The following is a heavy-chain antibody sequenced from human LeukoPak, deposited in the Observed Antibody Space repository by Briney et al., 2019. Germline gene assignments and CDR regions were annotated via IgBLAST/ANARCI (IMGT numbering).Heavy chain of an antibody. D-gene: IGHD3-3*01. CDR1: GFTFRPYW. CDR3: ARDTSYAMDV. Sequence: GGSLRLSCAASGFTFRPYWMHWVRKAPGKGLVWVSRTNSDGSSTAYADSVKGRFTISRDNAKSTLYLQMNSLRPEDTAVYYCARDTSYAMDVWGQGTTVTVSS. CDR2: TNSDGSST. J-gene: IGHJ6*02. V-gene: IGHV3-74*01.